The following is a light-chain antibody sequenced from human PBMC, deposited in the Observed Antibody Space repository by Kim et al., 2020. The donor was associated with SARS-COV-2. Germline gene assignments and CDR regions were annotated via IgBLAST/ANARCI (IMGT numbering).Light chain of an antibody. V-gene: IGLV2-14*04. J-gene: IGLJ2*01. Sequence: QSITISCTGTSSDVGGYNYVSWYQQHPGKAPKLMIYDVSKRPSGVSNRFSGSKSGNTASLTISGLQAEDEADYYCSSYTSSSIYVVFGGGTKLTVL. CDR1: SSDVGGYNY. CDR3: SSYTSSSIYVV. CDR2: DVS.